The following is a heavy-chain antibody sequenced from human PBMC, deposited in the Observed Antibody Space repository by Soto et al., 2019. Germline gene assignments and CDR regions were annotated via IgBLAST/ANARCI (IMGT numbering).Heavy chain of an antibody. CDR1: GFTFSSYG. V-gene: IGHV3-30*18. CDR3: AKESSGDYYYYYGMDV. D-gene: IGHD4-17*01. Sequence: HPGGSLRLSCAASGFTFSSYGMHWVRQAPGKGLEWVAVISYDGSNKYYADSVKGRFTISGDNSKNTLYLQMNSLRAEDTAVYYCAKESSGDYYYYYGMDVWGQGTTVTVSS. J-gene: IGHJ6*02. CDR2: ISYDGSNK.